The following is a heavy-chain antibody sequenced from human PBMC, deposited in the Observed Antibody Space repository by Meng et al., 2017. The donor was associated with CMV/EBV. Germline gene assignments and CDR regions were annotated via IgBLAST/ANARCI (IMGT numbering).Heavy chain of an antibody. CDR1: GFTVSSNY. J-gene: IGHJ6*02. D-gene: IGHD4-11*01. CDR3: ARVLQPHYYYYYGMDV. Sequence: GESLKISCAASGFTVSSNYMSWVRQAPGKGLEWVSYISSSGSTIYYADSVKGRFTISRDNAKNSLYLQMNSLRAEDTAVYYCARVLQPHYYYYYGMDVWGQGTTVTVSS. V-gene: IGHV3-11*04. CDR2: ISSSGSTI.